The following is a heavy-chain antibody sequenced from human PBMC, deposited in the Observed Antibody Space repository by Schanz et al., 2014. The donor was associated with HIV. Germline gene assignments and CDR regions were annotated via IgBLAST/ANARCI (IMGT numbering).Heavy chain of an antibody. CDR3: ARDFTTLTCPDY. J-gene: IGHJ4*02. V-gene: IGHV1-2*02. Sequence: QVQLVQSGAEVKKPGASVKVSCKASGYTFSGYYLHWVRQAPGQGLEWMGWINPTNGDTNYTQKFQGRVTMTRDMSINRAYMELRRLRPDDTAVYYCARDFTTLTCPDYWGQGTLVAVSS. CDR2: INPTNGDT. D-gene: IGHD4-17*01. CDR1: GYTFSGYY.